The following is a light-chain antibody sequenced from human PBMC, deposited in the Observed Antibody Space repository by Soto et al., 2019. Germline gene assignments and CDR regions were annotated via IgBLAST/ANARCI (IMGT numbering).Light chain of an antibody. CDR3: QQYNNWPHT. CDR1: QSVSSK. Sequence: EIVMTQSPATLSVSPFERATLSFRASQSVSSKLAWFQQKPGQAPRLLIYFASTRATDIPARFSGSGSGTEFTLTISSLQSEDFAVYYCQQYNNWPHTFGQGTKVDIK. J-gene: IGKJ2*01. V-gene: IGKV3-15*01. CDR2: FAS.